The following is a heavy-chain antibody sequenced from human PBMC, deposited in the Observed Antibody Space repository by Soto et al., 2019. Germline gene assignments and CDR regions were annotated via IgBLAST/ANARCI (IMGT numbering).Heavy chain of an antibody. CDR1: GGSMSTGSYF. D-gene: IGHD1-1*01. Sequence: LCGGSMSTGSYFWSWVRQPPGKGLEWIGYVFRSGSINYSPSFKSRVTISIDTSKNQFSLMLKSVTAADTAVYFCARARNRYFDYWGQGALVTVSS. CDR2: VFRSGSI. CDR3: ARARNRYFDY. V-gene: IGHV4-61*01. J-gene: IGHJ4*02.